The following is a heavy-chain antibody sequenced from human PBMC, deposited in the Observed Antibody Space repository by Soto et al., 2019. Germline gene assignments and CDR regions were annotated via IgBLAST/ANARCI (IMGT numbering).Heavy chain of an antibody. V-gene: IGHV1-69*06. Sequence: QVHLMQSGAEVKKPGSSVKVSCKASGGTFGSDAITWVRQAPGQGLEWVGRIIPIFGTTNYAQNLQGRVTMSADKSTLTSYMELHSLTSDDTALYYCARDRTDSGYYTNWLDPWGQGPQVTVSS. CDR3: ARDRTDSGYYTNWLDP. CDR1: GGTFGSDA. D-gene: IGHD3-22*01. CDR2: IIPIFGTT. J-gene: IGHJ5*02.